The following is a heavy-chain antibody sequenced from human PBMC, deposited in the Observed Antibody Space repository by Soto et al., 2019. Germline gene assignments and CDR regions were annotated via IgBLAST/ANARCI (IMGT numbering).Heavy chain of an antibody. CDR3: ARLYTYGYYHFDH. CDR2: IYYTGTT. CDR1: GYSISGGNYY. V-gene: IGHV4-31*03. Sequence: TLSLTCTVSGYSISGGNYYWTWIRQHPGRGLEWIVYIYYTGTTHNRPSLQSRVTMSVDTSKNKIPLTLTSLTPAETAVYFCARLYTYGYYHFDHWGQGTLVTVSS. D-gene: IGHD3-22*01. J-gene: IGHJ4*02.